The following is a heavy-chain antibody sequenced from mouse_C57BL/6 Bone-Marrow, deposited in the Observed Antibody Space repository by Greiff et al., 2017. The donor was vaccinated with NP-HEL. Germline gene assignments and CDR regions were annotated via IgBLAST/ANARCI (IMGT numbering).Heavy chain of an antibody. CDR2: IYPRSGNT. CDR3: ARGVFTTVIENSFDY. Sequence: VQLQQSGAELARPGASVKLSCKASGYTFTSYGISWVKQRTGQGLEWIGEIYPRSGNTYYNEKFKGKATLTADKSSSTAYMELRSLTSEDAAVYFGARGVFTTVIENSFDYWGQGTTLTVSS. V-gene: IGHV1-81*01. CDR1: GYTFTSYG. J-gene: IGHJ2*01. D-gene: IGHD1-1*01.